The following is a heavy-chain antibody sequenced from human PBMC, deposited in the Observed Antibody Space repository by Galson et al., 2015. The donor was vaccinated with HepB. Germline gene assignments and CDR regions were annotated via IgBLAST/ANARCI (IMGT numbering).Heavy chain of an antibody. Sequence: SLRLSCAASGFTFNHYGMNWVRQAPGEGLEWVSSITGSSSFLQYADSVKGRFTISRDNANNSLFLQMSSLRAEDSAVYYCARDLKAGGYNHGTNWFDPWGQGTLVTVSS. V-gene: IGHV3-21*01. CDR2: ITGSSSFL. J-gene: IGHJ5*02. D-gene: IGHD5-18*01. CDR3: ARDLKAGGYNHGTNWFDP. CDR1: GFTFNHYG.